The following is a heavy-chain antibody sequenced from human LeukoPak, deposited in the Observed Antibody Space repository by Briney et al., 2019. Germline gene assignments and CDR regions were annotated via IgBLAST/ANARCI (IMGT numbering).Heavy chain of an antibody. V-gene: IGHV3-7*03. CDR3: AKPLGAAGTFIFYYYYGMDV. D-gene: IGHD6-13*01. J-gene: IGHJ6*02. CDR2: IKQDGSEK. CDR1: GFTFSTYL. Sequence: PGGSLRLSCAVSGFTFSTYLMSWVRQAPGKGLEWVANIKQDGSEKYYVDSVKGRFTISRDNAKNSLYLQMNSLRAEDTAVYYCAKPLGAAGTFIFYYYYGMDVWGQGTTVTVSS.